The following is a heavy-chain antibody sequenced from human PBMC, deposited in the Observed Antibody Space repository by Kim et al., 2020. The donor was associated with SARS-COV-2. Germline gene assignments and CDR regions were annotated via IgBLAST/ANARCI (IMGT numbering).Heavy chain of an antibody. Sequence: SETLSLTCTVSGGSISSSSYYWGWIRQPPGKGLEWIGSIYYSGSTYYNPSLKSRVTISVDTSKNQFSLKLSSVTAADTAVYYCARQYPENSSVGRGYFDYWGQGTLVTVSS. CDR3: ARQYPENSSVGRGYFDY. CDR2: IYYSGST. D-gene: IGHD6-19*01. J-gene: IGHJ4*02. V-gene: IGHV4-39*01. CDR1: GGSISSSSYY.